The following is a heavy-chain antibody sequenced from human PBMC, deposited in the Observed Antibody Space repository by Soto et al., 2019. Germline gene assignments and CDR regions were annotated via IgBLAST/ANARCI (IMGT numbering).Heavy chain of an antibody. Sequence: GGSLRLSCAASGFTFSSYAMHWVRQAPGKGLEWVAVISYDGSNKYYADSVKGRFTISRDNSKNTLYLQMNSLRAEDTAVYYCARDGVPVHGIDYWGQGTLVTVSS. J-gene: IGHJ4*02. CDR1: GFTFSSYA. V-gene: IGHV3-30-3*01. CDR3: ARDGVPVHGIDY. D-gene: IGHD3-16*01. CDR2: ISYDGSNK.